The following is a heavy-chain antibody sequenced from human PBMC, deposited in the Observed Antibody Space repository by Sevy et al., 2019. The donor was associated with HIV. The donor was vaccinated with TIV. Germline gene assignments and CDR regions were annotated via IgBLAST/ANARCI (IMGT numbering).Heavy chain of an antibody. CDR2: TYYSGAT. J-gene: IGHJ3*01. V-gene: IGHV4-39*01. CDR3: ARSQHFSGDYADYAFDV. Sequence: SETLSLTCSVSGGSVSNPNYYWGWIRQPPGKGLEWIGSTYYSGATSYNPSLESRVTTSVDTSNNRFSLILTSVTTADTAVYYCARSQHFSGDYADYAFDVWGQGTMVTVSS. D-gene: IGHD4-17*01. CDR1: GGSVSNPNYY.